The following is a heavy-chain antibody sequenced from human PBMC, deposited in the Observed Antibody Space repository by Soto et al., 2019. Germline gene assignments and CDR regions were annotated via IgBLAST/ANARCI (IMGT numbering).Heavy chain of an antibody. D-gene: IGHD6-6*01. CDR1: GGSISSYY. CDR2: IYYSGST. J-gene: IGHJ4*02. V-gene: IGHV4-59*01. Sequence: KASETLSLTCTVSGGSISSYYWSWIRQPPGKGLEWIGYIYYSGSTNYNPSLKSRVTISVDTSKNQFSLKLSSVTAADTAVYYCAREGSSSRTFDYWGQGTLVTVSS. CDR3: AREGSSSRTFDY.